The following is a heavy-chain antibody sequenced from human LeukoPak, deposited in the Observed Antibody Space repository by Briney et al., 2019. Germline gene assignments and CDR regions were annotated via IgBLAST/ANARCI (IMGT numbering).Heavy chain of an antibody. Sequence: PSETLSLTCTVSGGSISSSSYYWGWIRQPPGKGLEWIGSIYYSGSTYYNPSLKSRVTISVDTSKNQFSLKLSSVTVADTAVYYCARRRGNYYDSSGYYYFDYWGQGTLVTVSS. D-gene: IGHD3-22*01. V-gene: IGHV4-39*01. J-gene: IGHJ4*02. CDR1: GGSISSSSYY. CDR3: ARRRGNYYDSSGYYYFDY. CDR2: IYYSGST.